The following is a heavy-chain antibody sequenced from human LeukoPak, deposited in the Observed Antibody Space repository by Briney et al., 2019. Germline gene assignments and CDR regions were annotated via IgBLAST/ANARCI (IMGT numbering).Heavy chain of an antibody. Sequence: PSETLSLTCTVSGGSISSFYWSWIRQPPGRGLEWIGDIYSSVSTNYSPSLKSLHTFSVDTSKNQFSLRLTSVTAADTAVYYCAREVRLVHLTTLTTTLDYWGQGTLVTVSS. D-gene: IGHD4-4*01. J-gene: IGHJ4*02. V-gene: IGHV4-59*01. CDR3: AREVRLVHLTTLTTTLDY. CDR1: GGSISSFY. CDR2: IYSSVST.